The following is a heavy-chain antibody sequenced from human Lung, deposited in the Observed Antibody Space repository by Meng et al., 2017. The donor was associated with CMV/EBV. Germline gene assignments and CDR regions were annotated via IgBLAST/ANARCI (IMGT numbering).Heavy chain of an antibody. CDR1: GGSFTNYY. J-gene: IGHJ6*01. CDR3: ARLFRGGYCSTTSCPYGLEV. D-gene: IGHD2-2*01. V-gene: IGHV4-34*01. CDR2: IDHSGST. Sequence: LXCAVYGGSFTNYYWNWIRQPPGKGLEWIGEIDHSGSTNYNPSLKSRVTISVDTSTKRFSLKLSSVTAADTAVYYCARLFRGGYCSTTSCPYGLEVWXPGNXVNGAS.